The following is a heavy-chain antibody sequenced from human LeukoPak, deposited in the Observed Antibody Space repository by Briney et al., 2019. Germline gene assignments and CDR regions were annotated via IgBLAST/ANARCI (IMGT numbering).Heavy chain of an antibody. CDR2: FDPEDGET. CDR1: GYTLTELS. D-gene: IGHD5-12*01. Sequence: ALVKVSCKVSGYTLTELSMHWVRQAPGKGLEWMGGFDPEDGETIYAQKFQGRVTMTEDTSTDTAYMELSSLRSEDTAVYYCTTLISGYVTGLDYWGQGTLVTVSS. CDR3: TTLISGYVTGLDY. V-gene: IGHV1-24*01. J-gene: IGHJ4*02.